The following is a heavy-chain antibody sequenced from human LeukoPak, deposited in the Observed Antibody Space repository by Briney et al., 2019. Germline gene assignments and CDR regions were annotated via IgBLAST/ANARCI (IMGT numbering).Heavy chain of an antibody. CDR2: IKQDGSEK. CDR1: GFTFNNYT. Sequence: PGGSLRLSCAAFGFTFNNYTMNWVRQAPGKGLEWVANIKQDGSEKDYVDSVKGRFTVSRDNAKYSLHLQMNSLRAEDTAMYYCARALTPEYYDILTGYHYYYYYMDVWGKGTTVTVSS. J-gene: IGHJ6*03. D-gene: IGHD3-9*01. V-gene: IGHV3-7*01. CDR3: ARALTPEYYDILTGYHYYYYYMDV.